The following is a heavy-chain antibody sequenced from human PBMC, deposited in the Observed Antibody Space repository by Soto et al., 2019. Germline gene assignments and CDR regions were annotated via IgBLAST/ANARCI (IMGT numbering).Heavy chain of an antibody. CDR3: AHKGNCSGGSCYPYWYFDL. Sequence: KESGPTLVKPTQTLTLTCTFSGFSLSTSGVGVGWIRQPPGKALEWLALIYWNDDKRYSPSLKSRLTITKDTSKNQVVLTMTNMDPVDTATYYCAHKGNCSGGSCYPYWYFDLWGRGTLVTVSS. CDR2: IYWNDDK. D-gene: IGHD2-15*01. J-gene: IGHJ2*01. V-gene: IGHV2-5*01. CDR1: GFSLSTSGVG.